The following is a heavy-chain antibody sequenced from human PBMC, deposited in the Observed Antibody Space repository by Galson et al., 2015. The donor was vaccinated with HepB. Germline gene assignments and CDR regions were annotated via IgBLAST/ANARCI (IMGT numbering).Heavy chain of an antibody. CDR3: ARNDPGYCSGGTCYSATYFDY. Sequence: SLRLSCAASGFPVSRNYMSWVRQAPGRGLEWVSVIYTGDTTYYADSVKGRFTISRDNSKNTLYLQMNSLRAEDTAVYYCARNDPGYCSGGTCYSATYFDYWGQGTLVTVSS. V-gene: IGHV3-53*01. CDR2: IYTGDTT. CDR1: GFPVSRNY. J-gene: IGHJ4*02. D-gene: IGHD2-15*01.